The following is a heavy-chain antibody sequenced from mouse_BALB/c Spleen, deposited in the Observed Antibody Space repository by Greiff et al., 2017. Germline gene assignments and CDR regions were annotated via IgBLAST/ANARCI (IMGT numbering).Heavy chain of an antibody. CDR2: ISSGGSYT. CDR1: GFTFSCYG. J-gene: IGHJ2*01. Sequence: VMLVESGGDLVKPGGSLQLSCAASGFTFSCYGLSLVRQTPDKRLEWVATISSGGSYTYYPDSVKGRFTISRDNAKNTLYLQMSSLKSEDTAMYYCARHGTARASLDYWGQGTTVTVSS. CDR3: ARHGTARASLDY. V-gene: IGHV5-6*01. D-gene: IGHD3-2*01.